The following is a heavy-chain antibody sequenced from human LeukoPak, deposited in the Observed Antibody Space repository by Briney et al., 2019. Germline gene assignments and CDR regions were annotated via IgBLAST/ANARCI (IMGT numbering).Heavy chain of an antibody. D-gene: IGHD3-10*01. CDR3: SAGGTMVNFDF. V-gene: IGHV1-46*01. J-gene: IGHJ4*02. Sequence: ASVKVSCKSSGATFTSYYMHWVRQAPGQRLQWMGVIDPSDGTTNYAQKFQGRVTMTTDTSTSTVNMDLSSLTSDDTAVYYCSAGGTMVNFDFWGQGTLVTVSS. CDR2: IDPSDGTT. CDR1: GATFTSYY.